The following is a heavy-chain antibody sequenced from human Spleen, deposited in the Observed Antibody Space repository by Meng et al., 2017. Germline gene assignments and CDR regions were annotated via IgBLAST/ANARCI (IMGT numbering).Heavy chain of an antibody. CDR2: QCQADDT. CDR3: ARHTFSVNPGGIDS. V-gene: IGHV4-38-2*01. Sequence: QVQLRESGPALVKPSETLSLTCAVSGDSITNHNWWAWVRQPPGKGLEWIGSQCQADDTYYNPSLMGRVTISVDTSKNQVSLKLTSVTAADTSIYYCARHTFSVNPGGIDSWGQGILVTVSS. D-gene: IGHD3-16*01. CDR1: GDSITNHNW. J-gene: IGHJ4*02.